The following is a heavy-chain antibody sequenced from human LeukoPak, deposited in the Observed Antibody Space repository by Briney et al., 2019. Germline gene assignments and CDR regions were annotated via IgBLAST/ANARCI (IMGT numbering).Heavy chain of an antibody. CDR1: GGSFSGNY. CDR3: ASLRILDDYGDYSY. V-gene: IGHV4-34*01. Sequence: SETLSLTCAVYGGSFSGNYWSWIRQPPGKGLEWIGKINHSGSTNYNPSLKSRVTISVDTSKKQFSLKLSSVTAADTAVYYCASLRILDDYGDYSYWGQGTLVTVSS. J-gene: IGHJ4*02. D-gene: IGHD4-17*01. CDR2: INHSGST.